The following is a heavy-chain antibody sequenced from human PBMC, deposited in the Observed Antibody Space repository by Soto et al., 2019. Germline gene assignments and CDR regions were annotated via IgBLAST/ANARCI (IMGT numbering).Heavy chain of an antibody. CDR2: ISYNGINK. V-gene: IGHV3-30-3*01. CDR3: ARGFSSSITACFDY. D-gene: IGHD6-6*01. CDR1: GFTFSNYA. J-gene: IGHJ4*02. Sequence: AGGSLRLSCAASGFTFSNYAMHWVRQAPGKGLEWVAVISYNGINKFFPDSVKGRFTISRDNSKNTLYLQVNSLRTDDTAVYYCARGFSSSITACFDYWGQGTLVTSPQ.